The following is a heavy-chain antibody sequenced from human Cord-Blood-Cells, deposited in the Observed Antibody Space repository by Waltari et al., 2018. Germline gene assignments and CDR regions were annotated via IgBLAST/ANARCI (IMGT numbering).Heavy chain of an antibody. V-gene: IGHV1-3*01. Sequence: QVQLVQSGAEVKKPGASVKVSCKASGYTFTSYAMHWVRKTPGQRLEWMGWINAGNGNTKYSQKFQGRVTITRDTSASTAYMELSSLRSEDTAVYYCARDSAGRYFDWLLSWDAFDIWGQGTMVTVSS. D-gene: IGHD3-9*01. CDR1: GYTFTSYA. CDR3: ARDSAGRYFDWLLSWDAFDI. J-gene: IGHJ3*02. CDR2: INAGNGNT.